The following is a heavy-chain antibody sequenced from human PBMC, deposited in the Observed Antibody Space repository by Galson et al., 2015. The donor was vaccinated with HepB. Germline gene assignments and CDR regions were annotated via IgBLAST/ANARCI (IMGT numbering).Heavy chain of an antibody. CDR3: ARDLTVAGTGYGMDV. CDR1: GFTFSSYW. D-gene: IGHD6-19*01. V-gene: IGHV3-7*03. CDR2: IKQDGSEK. Sequence: SLRLSCAASGFTFSSYWMSWVRQAPGKGLEWVANIKQDGSEKYYVDSVKGRFTISRDNAKNSLYLQMNSQRAEDTAVYYCARDLTVAGTGYGMDVWGQGTTFTVSS. J-gene: IGHJ6*02.